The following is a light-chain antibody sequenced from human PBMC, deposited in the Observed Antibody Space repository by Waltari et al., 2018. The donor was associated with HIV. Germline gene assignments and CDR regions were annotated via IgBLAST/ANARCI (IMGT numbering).Light chain of an antibody. CDR2: DNN. Sequence: QSVLTQPPSVSAAPGQQVTISCSGSSSNIGSNYVSCYQQHPGTAPKFLIYDNNKRPSGIPDRFSGSKSGTSATLGITGLQTGDEADYYCATWDSSLSAVVFGGGTKLTVL. J-gene: IGLJ2*01. V-gene: IGLV1-51*01. CDR1: SSNIGSNY. CDR3: ATWDSSLSAVV.